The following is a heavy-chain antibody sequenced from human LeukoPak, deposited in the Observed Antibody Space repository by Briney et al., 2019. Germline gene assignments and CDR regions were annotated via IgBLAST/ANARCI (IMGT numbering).Heavy chain of an antibody. CDR2: IYYSGST. Sequence: SSETLSLTCTVSGGSISSYYWSWIRQPPGKGLEWIGYIYYSGSTNYNPSLKSRVTISVDTSKNQFSLKLSSVTAADTAVYYCVRRGDSSGRFDYWGQGTLVTVSS. CDR3: VRRGDSSGRFDY. CDR1: GGSISSYY. D-gene: IGHD6-19*01. J-gene: IGHJ4*02. V-gene: IGHV4-59*01.